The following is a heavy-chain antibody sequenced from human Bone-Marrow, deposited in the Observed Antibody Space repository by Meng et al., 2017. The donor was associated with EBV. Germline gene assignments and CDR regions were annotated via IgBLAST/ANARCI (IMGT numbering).Heavy chain of an antibody. J-gene: IGHJ4*02. CDR3: ATLRRRSGYTFDY. CDR1: GGSISSGGYS. V-gene: IGHV4-30-4*01. D-gene: IGHD3-9*01. Sequence: QGQLQQWGAGLLKPSXXXXLTXXVSGGSISSGGYSWTWIRQPPGKGLEWIGYIHSSGSTYYNPSLKSRVTISFGTSETHFSLKLSSVTAADTAVYYCATLRRRSGYTFDYWGQGILVTVSS. CDR2: IHSSGST.